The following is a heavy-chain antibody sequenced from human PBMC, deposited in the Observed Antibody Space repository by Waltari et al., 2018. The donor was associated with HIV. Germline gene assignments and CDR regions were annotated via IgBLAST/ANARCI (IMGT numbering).Heavy chain of an antibody. CDR1: GGSFSGYY. D-gene: IGHD4-17*01. CDR2: INHSGST. J-gene: IGHJ4*02. Sequence: QVQLQQWGAGLLKPSETLSLTCAVYGGSFSGYYWSWIRQPPGKGLEWIGEINHSGSTNYNPSLKSRVTISVDTSKNQFSLKLSSVTAADTAVYYCARGLMTTVTRGPRFFDYWGQGTLVTVSS. CDR3: ARGLMTTVTRGPRFFDY. V-gene: IGHV4-34*01.